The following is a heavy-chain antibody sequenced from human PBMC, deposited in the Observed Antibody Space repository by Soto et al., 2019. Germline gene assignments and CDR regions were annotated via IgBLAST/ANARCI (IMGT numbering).Heavy chain of an antibody. D-gene: IGHD2-15*01. CDR3: ARVKGTRIVVVVAAIGGVFDY. Sequence: EVQLVESGGGLVKPGGSLRLSCAASGFTFSSYSMNWVRQAPGKGLEWVSSISSSSSYIYYADSVKGRFTISRDNAKNSLYLQMNSLRAEDTAVYYCARVKGTRIVVVVAAIGGVFDYWGQGTLVTVSS. CDR2: ISSSSSYI. V-gene: IGHV3-21*01. J-gene: IGHJ4*02. CDR1: GFTFSSYS.